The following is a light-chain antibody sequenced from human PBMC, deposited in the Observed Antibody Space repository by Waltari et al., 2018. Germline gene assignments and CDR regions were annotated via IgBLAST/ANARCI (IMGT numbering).Light chain of an antibody. CDR1: SSNIGTHT. Sequence: QSVLNQAPPASGTPGQRVIISCSGSSSNIGTHTVNWYQHLPGTAPKVLINSNDQRPSGVPGRFSGSKAGSSASLAISGLQSEDEGDYYGAAWDDSLNSVLFGGGTKLTVL. CDR3: AAWDDSLNSVL. J-gene: IGLJ2*01. CDR2: SND. V-gene: IGLV1-44*01.